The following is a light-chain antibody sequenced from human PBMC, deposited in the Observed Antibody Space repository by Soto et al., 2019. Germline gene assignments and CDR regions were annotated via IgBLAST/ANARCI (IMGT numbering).Light chain of an antibody. CDR1: SSDIGGYNY. J-gene: IGLJ7*01. V-gene: IGLV2-14*01. CDR2: EVR. Sequence: QSVLTQPASVSGSPGQSITISCIGTSSDIGGYNYVSWYQHHPGKAPKVLIYEVRNRPSGVSNRFSGSKSGHTASLTISGLQAEDEADYYCSSYTSSSTLYVFGDGTQLTVL. CDR3: SSYTSSSTLYV.